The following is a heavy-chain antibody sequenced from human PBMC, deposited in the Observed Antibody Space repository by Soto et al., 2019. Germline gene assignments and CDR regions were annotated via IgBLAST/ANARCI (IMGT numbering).Heavy chain of an antibody. D-gene: IGHD3-16*01. V-gene: IGHV3-23*01. J-gene: IGHJ4*02. Sequence: GSLRLSCAASGFTFSSYAMSWVRQAPGKGLEWVSAISGSGGSTYYADSVKGRFTISRDNSKNTLYLQMNSLRAEDTAVYYCAKDQLGWGDRAGRFDYWGQGTLVTVSS. CDR1: GFTFSSYA. CDR3: AKDQLGWGDRAGRFDY. CDR2: ISGSGGST.